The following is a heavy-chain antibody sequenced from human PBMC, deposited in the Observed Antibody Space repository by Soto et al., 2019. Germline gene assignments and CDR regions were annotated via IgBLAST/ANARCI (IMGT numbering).Heavy chain of an antibody. CDR1: GFTVSSNY. V-gene: IGHV3-66*01. Sequence: PGGSLRLSCAASGFTVSSNYMSWVRQAPGKGLEWVSVIYSGGSTYYADSVKGRFTISRDNSKNTLYLQMNSLRAEDTAVYYCARESYYDYIWRSSGYGAFDIWGQGTMVTVSS. CDR3: ARESYYDYIWRSSGYGAFDI. D-gene: IGHD3-16*01. J-gene: IGHJ3*02. CDR2: IYSGGST.